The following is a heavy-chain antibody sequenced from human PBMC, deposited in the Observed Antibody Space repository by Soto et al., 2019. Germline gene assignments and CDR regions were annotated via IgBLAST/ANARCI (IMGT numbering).Heavy chain of an antibody. CDR2: ISSSSSYI. CDR3: ARGQYSGSYSSHYGMDV. D-gene: IGHD1-26*01. J-gene: IGHJ6*02. CDR1: GFTFSSYS. V-gene: IGHV3-21*01. Sequence: GGSLRLSCAASGFTFSSYSMNWVRQAPGKGLEWVSSISSSSSYIYYADSVKGRFTISRDNAKNSLYLQMNSLRAGDTAVYYCARGQYSGSYSSHYGMDVWGQGTTVTVSS.